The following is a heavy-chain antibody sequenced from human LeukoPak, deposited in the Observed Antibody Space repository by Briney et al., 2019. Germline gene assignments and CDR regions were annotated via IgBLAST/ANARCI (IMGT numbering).Heavy chain of an antibody. CDR2: INPNSGGT. Sequence: GASVKVSCKASGYTFTGYYIHWVRQAPGQGLEWMGWINPNSGGTNYAQKFQGRVTMTTDTSTSTAYMELRSLRSDDTAVYYCARDGPDLAARYYGMDVWGQGTTVTVSS. D-gene: IGHD6-6*01. J-gene: IGHJ6*02. CDR3: ARDGPDLAARYYGMDV. CDR1: GYTFTGYY. V-gene: IGHV1-2*02.